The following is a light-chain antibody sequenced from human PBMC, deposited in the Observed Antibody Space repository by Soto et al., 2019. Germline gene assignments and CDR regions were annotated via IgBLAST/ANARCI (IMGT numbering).Light chain of an antibody. Sequence: EVGMKQSAATVSVSQGERATLYCRASQSVSSELAWYQQQSRQAPSILIYGASTRAPGIPPRFSGSGSGTDFTLTISSLLPADFAVYYCHPRSTLPPDPFGQGT. V-gene: IGKV3-15*01. CDR3: HPRSTLPPDP. J-gene: IGKJ5*01. CDR2: GAS. CDR1: QSVSSE.